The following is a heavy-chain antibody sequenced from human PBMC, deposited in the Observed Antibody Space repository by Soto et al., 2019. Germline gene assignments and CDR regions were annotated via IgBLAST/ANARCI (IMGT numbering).Heavy chain of an antibody. CDR1: GFTFSLSA. D-gene: IGHD3-9*01. V-gene: IGHV3-23*01. J-gene: IGHJ4*02. CDR2: ISGGGGST. CDR3: AKGPEYDILTGCDY. Sequence: EVQLLESGGGFVQPGESLRLSCVASGFTFSLSAMSWVRQAPGRGLEWVSSISGGGGSTDYTDSVKGRFTISRDNSKDTVHLQMNSLRAEDTAVYYCAKGPEYDILTGCDYWGQGALVTVSS.